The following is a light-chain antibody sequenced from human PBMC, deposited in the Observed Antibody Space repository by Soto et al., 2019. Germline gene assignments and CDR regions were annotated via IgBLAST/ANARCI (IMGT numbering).Light chain of an antibody. V-gene: IGKV3-15*01. Sequence: EIVMTQSPATLSVSPGERATLSCRASQSVSSKLGWYQQKPGQAPRLLIYGASIRATGIPARFSSSGSWTEFTLTISSLQAEDFAVYYCQQYNSWPRTFGPGTKVDIK. CDR3: QQYNSWPRT. J-gene: IGKJ3*01. CDR2: GAS. CDR1: QSVSSK.